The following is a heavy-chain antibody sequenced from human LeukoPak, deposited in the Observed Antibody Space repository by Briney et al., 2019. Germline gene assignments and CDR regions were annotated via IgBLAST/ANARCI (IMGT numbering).Heavy chain of an antibody. CDR1: GFSFGSYA. CDR2: ISYDGSNK. Sequence: GGSLRLSCAASGFSFGSYAMSWVRQAPGKGLEWVAVISYDGSNKYYADSVKGRFTISRDNSKNTLYLQMNSLRAEDTAVYYCAGPPSSGWYPAIYWGQGTLVTVSP. J-gene: IGHJ4*02. V-gene: IGHV3-30-3*01. D-gene: IGHD6-19*01. CDR3: AGPPSSGWYPAIY.